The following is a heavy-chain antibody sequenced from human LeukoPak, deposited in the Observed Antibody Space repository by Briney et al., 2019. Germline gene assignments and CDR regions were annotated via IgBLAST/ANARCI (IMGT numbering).Heavy chain of an antibody. D-gene: IGHD1-26*01. J-gene: IGHJ4*02. CDR1: GGSISSSNW. Sequence: KASGTLSLTCAVSGGSISSSNWWSWVRQPPGKGLEWIGEIYHSGSTNYNPSLKSRVTISVDKSKNQFSLKLSSVTAADTAVYYCASYVVGATSYYFDYWGQGTLVTVSS. CDR3: ASYVVGATSYYFDY. V-gene: IGHV4-4*02. CDR2: IYHSGST.